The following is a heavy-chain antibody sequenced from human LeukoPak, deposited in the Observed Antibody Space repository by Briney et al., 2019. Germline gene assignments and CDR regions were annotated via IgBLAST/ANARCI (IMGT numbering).Heavy chain of an antibody. V-gene: IGHV1-18*01. D-gene: IGHD6-13*01. CDR3: AREDPLISNWYYFDY. CDR2: ISAYDYTT. CDR1: GYIFTNFG. J-gene: IGHJ4*02. Sequence: ASVKVSCKTTGYIFTNFGISWVRQAPGQGLEWMGWISAYDYTTNYAQKFQGRLTMTTDTSTRTVYMELRSLRSDDTAVYYCAREDPLISNWYYFDYWGQGTLVTVSS.